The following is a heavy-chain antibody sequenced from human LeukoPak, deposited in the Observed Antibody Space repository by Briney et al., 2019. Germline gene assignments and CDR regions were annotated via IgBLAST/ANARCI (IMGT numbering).Heavy chain of an antibody. CDR1: GYSFTSYW. J-gene: IGHJ4*02. D-gene: IGHD5-12*01. Sequence: GESPKISCKGSGYSFTSYWIGWVRQMPGKGLEWMGIIYPGDSDTRYSPSFQGQVTISADKSISTAYLQWSSLKASDTAMYYCARHPPPVATGPDYWGQGTLVTVSS. CDR2: IYPGDSDT. V-gene: IGHV5-51*01. CDR3: ARHPPPVATGPDY.